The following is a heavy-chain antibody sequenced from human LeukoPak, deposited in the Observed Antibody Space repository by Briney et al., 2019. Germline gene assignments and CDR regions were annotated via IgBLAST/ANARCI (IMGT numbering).Heavy chain of an antibody. CDR2: IGASGGSA. CDR3: SRESGAFCPFGY. Sequence: PGGSLRLSCAASGFTFSTYSMSWVRQSPGKGLEWVSGIGASGGSAYYADSVKGRFTISRDNSKNSLYLQMNSLRVEDTAVYYCSRESGAFCPFGYWGQGTLVIVPS. V-gene: IGHV3-23*01. CDR1: GFTFSTYS. D-gene: IGHD1-26*01. J-gene: IGHJ4*02.